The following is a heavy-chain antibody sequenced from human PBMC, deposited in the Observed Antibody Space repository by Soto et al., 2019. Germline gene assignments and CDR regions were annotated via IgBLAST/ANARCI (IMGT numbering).Heavy chain of an antibody. CDR3: ARGSPLARVPGWFDP. V-gene: IGHV4-31*03. D-gene: IGHD3-10*01. CDR2: IYYSGST. Sequence: SETLSLTCTVSGGSISSGDYYWSWIRQHPGKGLEWIGYIYYSGSTYYNPSLKSRVSISKDTSKNQFSLKLSSVTVADTAVYYCARGSPLARVPGWFDPWGQGTMVTVSS. J-gene: IGHJ5*02. CDR1: GGSISSGDYY.